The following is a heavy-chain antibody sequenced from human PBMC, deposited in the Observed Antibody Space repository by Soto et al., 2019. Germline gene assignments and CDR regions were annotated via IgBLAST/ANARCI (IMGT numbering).Heavy chain of an antibody. J-gene: IGHJ4*02. V-gene: IGHV3-48*03. CDR1: GFTFSIHE. CDR2: ISSIGVAT. Sequence: GGSLRLSYAASGFTFSIHEMNWVRQAPGKGLEWVSYISSIGVATYYADSVKGRFTISRDNAKNSLYLQMNSLRAEDTAVYYCAREGRVGGIDYWGQGTPVTVYS. D-gene: IGHD6-19*01. CDR3: AREGRVGGIDY.